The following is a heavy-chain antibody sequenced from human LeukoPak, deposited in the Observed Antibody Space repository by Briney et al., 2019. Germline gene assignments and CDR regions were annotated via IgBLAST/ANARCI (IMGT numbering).Heavy chain of an antibody. V-gene: IGHV3-20*04. CDR3: ARDSGTMVRGVADWFDP. J-gene: IGHJ5*02. Sequence: GGSLRLSCAASGFSFDDYGMSWVRQAPGKGLEWVSGINRNGGSTDYADSVKGRFTISRDNAKNSLYLQMNSLRAEDTAVYYCARDSGTMVRGVADWFDPWGQGTLVTVSS. CDR1: GFSFDDYG. CDR2: INRNGGST. D-gene: IGHD3-10*01.